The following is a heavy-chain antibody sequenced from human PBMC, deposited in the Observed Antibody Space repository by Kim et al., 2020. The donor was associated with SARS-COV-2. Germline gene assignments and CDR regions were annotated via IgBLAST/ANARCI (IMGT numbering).Heavy chain of an antibody. V-gene: IGHV4-34*01. CDR2: FTHSGST. Sequence: SETLSLTCAVYGGSFSGYYWIWIRQPPCLWLACLLAFTHSGSTNYNPSLSIRFPISVAPSLNLFSLNLSSVTPAYSSVYYCSLRLPSPFSSFVYF. CDR1: GGSFSGYY. CDR3: SLRLPSPFSSFVYF. J-gene: IGHJ4*01. D-gene: IGHD5-12*01.